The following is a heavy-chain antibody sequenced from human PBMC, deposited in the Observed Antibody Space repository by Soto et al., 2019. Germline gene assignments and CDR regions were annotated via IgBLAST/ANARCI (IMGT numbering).Heavy chain of an antibody. V-gene: IGHV3-53*01. D-gene: IGHD3-10*01. CDR3: ATCRGGGGY. CDR2: IYSGGYT. J-gene: IGHJ4*02. Sequence: EVQLVESGGGLIQPGGSLRLSCAVSGFTVSNNYMSWVRQAPGKGLEGVSVIYSGGYTAYGDSVKGRFTISRDNSKNTLSFKTNTARADGPAVYSLATCRGGGGYWGQGTLVTVSS. CDR1: GFTVSNNY.